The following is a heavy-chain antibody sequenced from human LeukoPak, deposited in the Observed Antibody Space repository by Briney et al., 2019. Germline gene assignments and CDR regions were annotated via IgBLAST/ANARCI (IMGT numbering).Heavy chain of an antibody. CDR2: IYYSGST. J-gene: IGHJ6*02. V-gene: IGHV4-39*01. CDR3: ARTKVHCSSTSCYLRGAYYYYGMDV. CDR1: GGSISSSSYY. Sequence: PSETLSLTCTDPGGSISSSSYYWGWIRQPPGKGLEWIGSIYYSGSTYYNPSLKSRVTISVDTSKNQFSLKLSSVTAADTAVYYCARTKVHCSSTSCYLRGAYYYYGMDVWGQGTTVTVSS. D-gene: IGHD2-2*01.